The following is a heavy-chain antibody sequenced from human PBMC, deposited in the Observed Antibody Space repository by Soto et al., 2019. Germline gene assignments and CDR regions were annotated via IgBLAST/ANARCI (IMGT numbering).Heavy chain of an antibody. Sequence: GESLKISCKGSGYSFTSYWISWVRQMPGKGLEWMGRIDPSDSYTNYSPSFQGHVTISADKSISTAYLQWSSLKASGTAMYYCARSVVPAAHDIYYYYGMDVWGQGTTVTVSS. D-gene: IGHD2-2*01. V-gene: IGHV5-10-1*01. CDR1: GYSFTSYW. J-gene: IGHJ6*02. CDR2: IDPSDSYT. CDR3: ARSVVPAAHDIYYYYGMDV.